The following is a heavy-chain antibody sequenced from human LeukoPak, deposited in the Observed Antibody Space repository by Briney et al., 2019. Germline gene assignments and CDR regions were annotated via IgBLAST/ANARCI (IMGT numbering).Heavy chain of an antibody. CDR2: ISSSSSYI. D-gene: IGHD6-13*01. J-gene: IGHJ4*02. CDR1: GFTFSSYS. Sequence: PGGSLRLSCAASGFTFSSYSMNWVRQAPGKGLEWVSAISSSSSYIYYADSVKGRFTSARDNAKNSLYLQMNSLGAEDTAVYYCARVTAAAGMSYDYWGQGTLVTVSS. V-gene: IGHV3-21*01. CDR3: ARVTAAAGMSYDY.